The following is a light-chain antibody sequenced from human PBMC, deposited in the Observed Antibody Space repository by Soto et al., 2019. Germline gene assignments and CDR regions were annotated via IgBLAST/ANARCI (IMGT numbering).Light chain of an antibody. Sequence: QSVLTQPRSVSGSPGQSVTISCTGTSSDVGGYNYVSWYQQHPGKAPKLMIYDVSKRPSGVPDRFSGSKSGNTASLTISGLQAEDEADYYCASLTTTNFGFGSGTKVTVL. CDR1: SSDVGGYNY. CDR2: DVS. CDR3: ASLTTTNFG. J-gene: IGLJ1*01. V-gene: IGLV2-11*01.